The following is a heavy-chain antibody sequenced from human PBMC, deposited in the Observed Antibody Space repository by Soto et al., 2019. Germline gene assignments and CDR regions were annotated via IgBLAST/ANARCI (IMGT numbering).Heavy chain of an antibody. V-gene: IGHV4-30-4*01. D-gene: IGHD2-15*01. CDR2: IYYSGST. J-gene: IGHJ4*02. CDR1: GGSISSGDYY. CDR3: ARGGAGYCSGGSCREYDY. Sequence: QVQLQESGPGLVKPSQTLSLTCTVSGGSISSGDYYWSWIRQPPGKGLEWIGYIYYSGSTYYNPSLKSRVTMSVDTPKNPFSLKLSSVSAAATAVYYCARGGAGYCSGGSCREYDYWGQGTLVTVSS.